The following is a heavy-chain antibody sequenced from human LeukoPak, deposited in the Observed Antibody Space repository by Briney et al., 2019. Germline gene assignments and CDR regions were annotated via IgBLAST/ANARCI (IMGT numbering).Heavy chain of an antibody. CDR2: IYYSGST. D-gene: IGHD2-2*01. Sequence: KPSETLSLTCTVSGGSISSGDYYWSWIRQPPGKGLEWIGYIYYSGSTYYNPSVKSRVTISVDTSKNQFSLKLSSVTAADTAVYYCARSLYCSSTSCYFGSYYYYGIDVWGQGTTVTVYS. J-gene: IGHJ6*02. CDR3: ARSLYCSSTSCYFGSYYYYGIDV. V-gene: IGHV4-30-4*01. CDR1: GGSISSGDYY.